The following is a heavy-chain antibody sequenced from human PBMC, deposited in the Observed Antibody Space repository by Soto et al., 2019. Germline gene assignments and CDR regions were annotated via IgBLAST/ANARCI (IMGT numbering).Heavy chain of an antibody. V-gene: IGHV1-46*03. CDR2: INPSGGST. Sequence: ASVKVSCKASGYTFTSYYMHWVRQAPGQGLEWMGIINPSGGSTSYAQKFQGRVTMTRDTSTSTVYMELSSLRSEDTAVYYCARVYCSGPSCYSIDYWGQGTLVTVST. CDR3: ARVYCSGPSCYSIDY. D-gene: IGHD2-15*01. J-gene: IGHJ4*02. CDR1: GYTFTSYY.